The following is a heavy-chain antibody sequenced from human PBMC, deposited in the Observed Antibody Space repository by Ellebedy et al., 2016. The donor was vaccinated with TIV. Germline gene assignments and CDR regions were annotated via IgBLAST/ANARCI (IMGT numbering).Heavy chain of an antibody. Sequence: GGSLRLSXTASGFTFGDCAISWVRQAPGKGLEWVSFIRSKAYGGTTEYAASVKGRFTISRDDSKSIAYLQMNSLKAEDTAVYYCTRDLTTLAAAGTGIYYYTMDVWGQGTTVTVSS. D-gene: IGHD6-13*01. CDR3: TRDLTTLAAAGTGIYYYTMDV. J-gene: IGHJ6*02. CDR2: IRSKAYGGTT. CDR1: GFTFGDCA. V-gene: IGHV3-49*04.